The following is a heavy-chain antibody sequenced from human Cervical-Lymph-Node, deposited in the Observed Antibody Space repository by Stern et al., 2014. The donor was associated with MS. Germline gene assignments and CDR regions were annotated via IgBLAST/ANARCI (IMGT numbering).Heavy chain of an antibody. CDR3: ATDRDDFRSGYSAPTKGYGLDV. Sequence: QVQLMQSGAEVKKPGASVKVSCKVSGYTLTELSMHWVRQAPGKGLEWMGGFDPEDGETIYAQKFQGRVTMTEDPSTDTAYMELSSLRSEDTAVYYCATDRDDFRSGYSAPTKGYGLDVWGQGTTVTVTS. CDR2: FDPEDGET. J-gene: IGHJ6*02. V-gene: IGHV1-24*01. CDR1: GYTLTELS. D-gene: IGHD3-3*01.